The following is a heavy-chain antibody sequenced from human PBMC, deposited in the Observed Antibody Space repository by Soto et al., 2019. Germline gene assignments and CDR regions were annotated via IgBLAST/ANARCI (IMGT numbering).Heavy chain of an antibody. V-gene: IGHV1-18*04. J-gene: IGHJ4*02. D-gene: IGHD2-8*02. CDR1: GYTFSRYG. Sequence: QVHLVQSGTEVKEPGASVKVSCKASGYTFSRYGISWVRQAPGQGLEWMAWTSGHNDNTNYAEKFRGRVTLTTDTSTGTAYMDLRSLRSDDTAVYYCARDERDTCSGAGCFYFDYWGQGTLVTVSS. CDR3: ARDERDTCSGAGCFYFDY. CDR2: TSGHNDNT.